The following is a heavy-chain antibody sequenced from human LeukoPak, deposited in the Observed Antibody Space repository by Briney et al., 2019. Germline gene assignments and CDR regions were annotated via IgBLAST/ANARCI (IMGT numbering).Heavy chain of an antibody. J-gene: IGHJ4*02. CDR3: VRDLNGANCL. Sequence: GGSLRLSCAASGFTFSSYWIHWVRHAPGKGLVWVSRINTDGSSARHADSVKGRFTISRDNAKNTLYLQMNSLRAEDTALYYCVRDLNGANCLWGQGTLVTVSS. CDR1: GFTFSSYW. CDR2: INTDGSSA. V-gene: IGHV3-74*01. D-gene: IGHD4/OR15-4a*01.